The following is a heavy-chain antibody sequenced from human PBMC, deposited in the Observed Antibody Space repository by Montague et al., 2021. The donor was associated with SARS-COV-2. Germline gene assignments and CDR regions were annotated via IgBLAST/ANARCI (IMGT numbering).Heavy chain of an antibody. CDR3: ARDGDYGGTWYSFLQN. Sequence: CAISGDSVSSDTAAWHWIRQSPSRGLEWLGRTFYRSQWHTDSAASVRSRICFSGDISKNQFSLHLNSVTPEDTAIYYCARDGDYGGTWYSFLQNWGQGTLVIVSS. CDR1: GDSVSSDTAA. D-gene: IGHD4-17*01. J-gene: IGHJ1*01. CDR2: TFYRSQWHT. V-gene: IGHV6-1*01.